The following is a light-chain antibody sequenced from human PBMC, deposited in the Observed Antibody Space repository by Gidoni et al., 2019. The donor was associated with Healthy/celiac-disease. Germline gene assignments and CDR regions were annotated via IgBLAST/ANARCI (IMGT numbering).Light chain of an antibody. Sequence: EIALTQSPATLSLSPGERATLPCRASQSVSSHLAWYQQKPAQAPRHLIYDASNRAPGRPSRFGGRGSGADFPPTISSLEPEDFVVYYCQQRSNWPLITFGQGTRLEIK. CDR1: QSVSSH. CDR2: DAS. J-gene: IGKJ5*01. CDR3: QQRSNWPLIT. V-gene: IGKV3-11*01.